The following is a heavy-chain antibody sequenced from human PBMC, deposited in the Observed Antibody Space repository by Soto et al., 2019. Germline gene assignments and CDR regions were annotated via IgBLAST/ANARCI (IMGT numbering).Heavy chain of an antibody. CDR1: EFTFSSYA. J-gene: IGHJ6*02. V-gene: IGHV3-30-3*01. D-gene: IGHD6-13*01. Sequence: GGSLRLSCAASEFTFSSYAMHWVRQAPGKGLQWVAVISYDGSNKYYADSGKGRFTISRDNSKNTLYLRMNSLRAEDTAVYYCARDQDRRQLVPLRAFYYYYGMDVCGQGTTVTVSS. CDR3: ARDQDRRQLVPLRAFYYYYGMDV. CDR2: ISYDGSNK.